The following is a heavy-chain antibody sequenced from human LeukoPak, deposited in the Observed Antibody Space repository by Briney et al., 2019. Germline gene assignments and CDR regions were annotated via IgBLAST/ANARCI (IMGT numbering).Heavy chain of an antibody. Sequence: SETLSLTCTVSGDSITNYYWSWIRQPPGKGLEWIGHIYYSGSTNYNPSLKSRVTISVDTSKNQFSLKLSSVTAADTAVYYCARHAHYYDSSGYYTLDYWGQGTLVTVSS. J-gene: IGHJ4*02. D-gene: IGHD3-22*01. CDR3: ARHAHYYDSSGYYTLDY. CDR1: GDSITNYY. CDR2: IYYSGST. V-gene: IGHV4-59*08.